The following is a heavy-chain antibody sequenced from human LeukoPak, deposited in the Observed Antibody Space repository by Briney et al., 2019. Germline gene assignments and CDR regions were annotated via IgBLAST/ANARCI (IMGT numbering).Heavy chain of an antibody. V-gene: IGHV3-23*01. CDR2: ISGSGGST. D-gene: IGHD2-2*02. CDR3: AKNYCSSTSCYTGGYY. CDR1: GFTFSSYA. J-gene: IGHJ4*02. Sequence: PGGSLRLSCAASGFTFSSYAMSWVRQAPGKGLDWVSAISGSGGSTYYADSVKGRFTISRDNSKNTLYLQMNSLRAEDTAVYYCAKNYCSSTSCYTGGYYWGQGTLVTVSS.